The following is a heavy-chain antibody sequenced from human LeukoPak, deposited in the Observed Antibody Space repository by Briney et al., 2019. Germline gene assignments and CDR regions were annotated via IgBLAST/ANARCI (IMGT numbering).Heavy chain of an antibody. CDR1: GDSISPYY. J-gene: IGHJ6*02. CDR2: VYYSGST. V-gene: IGHV4-59*08. D-gene: IGHD5-24*01. Sequence: PSETLSLTCTVSGDSISPYYWSWIRQTPGKGLEWIGFVYYSGSTYYNPSLKSRVTISVDTSKNQFSLKLSSVTAADTAVYYCARHAGSGATINYYGMDVWGQGTTVTVSS. CDR3: ARHAGSGATINYYGMDV.